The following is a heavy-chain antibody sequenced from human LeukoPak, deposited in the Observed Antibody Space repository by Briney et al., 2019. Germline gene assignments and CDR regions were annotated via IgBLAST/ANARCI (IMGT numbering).Heavy chain of an antibody. CDR3: ARADYSGNYYSTY. J-gene: IGHJ4*02. D-gene: IGHD1-26*01. CDR2: SRNKASSYTT. CDR1: GFIFSDHY. Sequence: PGGSLRLSCAASGFIFSDHYADWVRQAPGKGPEWVGRSRNKASSYTTEYAASVKGRFTISRDDPKNSLYLQMNSLKIEDTAVYYCARADYSGNYYSTYWGQGTLVTVSS. V-gene: IGHV3-72*01.